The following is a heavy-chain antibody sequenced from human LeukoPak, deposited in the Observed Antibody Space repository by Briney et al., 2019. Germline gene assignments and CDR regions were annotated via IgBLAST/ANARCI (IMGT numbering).Heavy chain of an antibody. V-gene: IGHV5-51*01. CDR1: GYSFTSYW. CDR2: IYPGDSDT. CDR3: ASGVYCGGGSCSRDWYYGMDV. Sequence: GESLKISCKGSGYSFTSYWIGWVRQMPGKGLEWMGIIYPGDSDTRYSPSFQGQVTISADKSISTAYLQWSSLKASDTAMYYCASGVYCGGGSCSRDWYYGMDVWGQGTTVTVSS. D-gene: IGHD2-15*01. J-gene: IGHJ6*02.